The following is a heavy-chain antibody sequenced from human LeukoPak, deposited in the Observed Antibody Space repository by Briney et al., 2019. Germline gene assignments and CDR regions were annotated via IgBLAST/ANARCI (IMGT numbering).Heavy chain of an antibody. CDR1: GFTFSNYW. CDR3: AREDFTMIVVAAHAFDI. Sequence: GGSLRLSCAASGFTFSNYWMSWVRQAPGKGLEWVANIKQDGSEKYYVDSVKGRFTISRDNAKNSLYLQMNSLRAEDTAVYYCAREDFTMIVVAAHAFDIWGQGTMVTVSS. D-gene: IGHD3-22*01. V-gene: IGHV3-7*03. CDR2: IKQDGSEK. J-gene: IGHJ3*02.